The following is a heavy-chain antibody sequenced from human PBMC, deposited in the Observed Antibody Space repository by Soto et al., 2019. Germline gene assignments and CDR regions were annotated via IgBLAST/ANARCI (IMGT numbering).Heavy chain of an antibody. CDR1: GFTFSSYW. CDR3: ARVPTGKYGVWNY. CDR2: INPGGSIT. Sequence: EEQLVESGGGLVQPGGSLRLSCAASGFTFSSYWMHWVRQAPGKGLVWVSRINPGGSITAYADSVNGRFTISRDNAKNTLYLQRNSLRGDDTAVYYCARVPTGKYGVWNYWGQGTLVTVSS. V-gene: IGHV3-74*01. J-gene: IGHJ4*02. D-gene: IGHD3-16*01.